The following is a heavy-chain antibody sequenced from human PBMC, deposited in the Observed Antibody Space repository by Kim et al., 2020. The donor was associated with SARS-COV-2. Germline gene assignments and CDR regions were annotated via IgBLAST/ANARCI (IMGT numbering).Heavy chain of an antibody. CDR3: ARLGSSSWFNDF. D-gene: IGHD6-13*01. Sequence: KYDEDSRKRRCTLARDTAKNSLYLQRNSLRAEDTAVYYCARLGSSSWFNDFWGQGTLVTVSS. CDR2: K. V-gene: IGHV3-7*03. J-gene: IGHJ4*02.